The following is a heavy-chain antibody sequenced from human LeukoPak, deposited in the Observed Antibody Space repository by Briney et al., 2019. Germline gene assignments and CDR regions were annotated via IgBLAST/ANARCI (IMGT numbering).Heavy chain of an antibody. D-gene: IGHD2-15*01. Sequence: ASVKVSCKASGYTFTSYGISWVRQAPGQGLEWMGWISAYNGNTNYAQKLQGRVTMTTDTSTSTAYMELRSLRSDDTAVYYCARDSLYCSGGSCSRNWFDPWGQGTLVTVSS. V-gene: IGHV1-18*01. CDR2: ISAYNGNT. CDR3: ARDSLYCSGGSCSRNWFDP. J-gene: IGHJ5*02. CDR1: GYTFTSYG.